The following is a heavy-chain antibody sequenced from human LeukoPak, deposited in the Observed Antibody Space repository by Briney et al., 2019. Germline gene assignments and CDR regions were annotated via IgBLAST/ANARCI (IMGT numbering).Heavy chain of an antibody. V-gene: IGHV3-11*04. Sequence: GGSLRLSCAASGFTFSDYYMSWIRQAPGKGLEWVSYISSSGSTIYYADSVKGRFTISRDNSKNTLYLQMNSLRAEDTAVYYCAKEGGCSSTSCYLGGPYYYYYMDVWGKGTTVTVSS. CDR1: GFTFSDYY. J-gene: IGHJ6*03. CDR3: AKEGGCSSTSCYLGGPYYYYYMDV. CDR2: ISSSGSTI. D-gene: IGHD2-2*01.